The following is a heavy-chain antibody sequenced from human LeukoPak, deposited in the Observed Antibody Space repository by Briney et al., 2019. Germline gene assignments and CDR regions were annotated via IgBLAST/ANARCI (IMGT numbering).Heavy chain of an antibody. CDR1: GFTFSSYD. Sequence: PGGSLRLSCAASGFTFSSYDMHWVRQAPGKGLEWVAIIRYDGSNKYYADSVKGRFTISRDNSKNTLYLQMNSLRAEDTAVYYCAKDRGPFDYWGQGTLVTVSS. CDR3: AKDRGPFDY. D-gene: IGHD3-10*01. CDR2: IRYDGSNK. J-gene: IGHJ4*02. V-gene: IGHV3-30*02.